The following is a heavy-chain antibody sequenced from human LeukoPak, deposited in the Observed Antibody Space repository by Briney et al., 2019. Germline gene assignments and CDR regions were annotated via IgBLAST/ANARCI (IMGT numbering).Heavy chain of an antibody. D-gene: IGHD3-10*01. J-gene: IGHJ6*03. CDR3: ARGFYYGSGSSYMDV. CDR2: INPNSGST. V-gene: IGHV1-2*02. Sequence: ASVKVSCKASGYTFTGYDMHWVRQAPGQGLEWVGWINPNSGSTNYAQKFQGRVTMTRDTSISTAYMELSRLRSDDTAVYYCARGFYYGSGSSYMDVWGKGTTVTVSS. CDR1: GYTFTGYD.